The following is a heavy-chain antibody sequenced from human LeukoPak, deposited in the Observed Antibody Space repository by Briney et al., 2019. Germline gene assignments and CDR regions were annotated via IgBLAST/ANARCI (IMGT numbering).Heavy chain of an antibody. Sequence: SQTLSLTCAISGDSFSSNSAAWNWIRQSPSRGLEWLVRTYYRSKLYNDYAVSVKIRITINPDTSKNQFSLQLNSVTPEDTAVYYCARGAYGSGSYLVWGQGTLVTVSS. V-gene: IGHV6-1*01. CDR1: GDSFSSNSAA. CDR2: TYYRSKLYN. CDR3: ARGAYGSGSYLV. D-gene: IGHD3-10*01. J-gene: IGHJ4*02.